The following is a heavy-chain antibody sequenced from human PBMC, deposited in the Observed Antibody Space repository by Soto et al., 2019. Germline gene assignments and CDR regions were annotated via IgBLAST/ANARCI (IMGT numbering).Heavy chain of an antibody. J-gene: IGHJ5*02. CDR2: IYYSGST. CDR1: GGSISSYY. V-gene: IGHV4-59*08. CDR3: ARASTVTTRGSRNNWFDP. Sequence: SETLSLTCTVSGGSISSYYWSWIRQPPGKGLEWIGYIYYSGSTNYNPSLKSRVTISVDTSKNLFSLKLSSLTAADTAVYYCARASTVTTRGSRNNWFDPWGQGTLVTVS. D-gene: IGHD4-17*01.